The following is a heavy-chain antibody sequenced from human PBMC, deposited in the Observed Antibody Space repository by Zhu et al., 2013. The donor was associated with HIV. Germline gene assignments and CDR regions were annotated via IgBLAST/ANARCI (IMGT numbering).Heavy chain of an antibody. D-gene: IGHD3-16*01. Sequence: QVQLVQSGAEVKKPGASVKVSCKVSGYTLTELSMHWVRQAPGRGLEWVGGFDIEQGETICAQKFQDRVTLTEDTSTGTAFMELTSLRSEDTAVYYCATGPTYSVSPAWGQGALVTVSS. V-gene: IGHV1-24*01. CDR3: ATGPTYSVSPA. CDR1: GYTLTELS. CDR2: FDIEQGET. J-gene: IGHJ5*02.